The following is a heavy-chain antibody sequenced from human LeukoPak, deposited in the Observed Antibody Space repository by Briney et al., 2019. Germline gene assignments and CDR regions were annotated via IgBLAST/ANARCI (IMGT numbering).Heavy chain of an antibody. CDR1: GGSISSGGYS. D-gene: IGHD2-21*02. J-gene: IGHJ3*02. CDR3: ARVAYCGGDCYSWENAFDI. V-gene: IGHV4-30-2*01. Sequence: PSETLSLTCAVSGGSISSGGYSWSWLRQPPGKGLEWIGYIYHSGSTYYNPSLKSRATISVDRSKNQFSLKLSSVTAADTAVYYCARVAYCGGDCYSWENAFDIWGQGTMVTVSS. CDR2: IYHSGST.